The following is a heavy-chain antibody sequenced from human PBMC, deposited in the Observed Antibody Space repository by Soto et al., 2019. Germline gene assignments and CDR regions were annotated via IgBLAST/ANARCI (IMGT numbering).Heavy chain of an antibody. D-gene: IGHD2-2*02. J-gene: IGHJ6*03. V-gene: IGHV3-33*08. Sequence: GGSLRLSCAASGFTFSSYGMHWVRQAPGKGLEWVAVIWYDGSNKYYADSVKGRFTISRDNSKNTLYLQMNSLRAEDTAVYYCARDYGGSCSSTSCYTRYYYYYMDVWGKGTTVTVSS. CDR2: IWYDGSNK. CDR3: ARDYGGSCSSTSCYTRYYYYYMDV. CDR1: GFTFSSYG.